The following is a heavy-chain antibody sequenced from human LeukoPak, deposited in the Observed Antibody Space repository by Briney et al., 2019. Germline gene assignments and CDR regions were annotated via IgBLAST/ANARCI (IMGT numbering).Heavy chain of an antibody. D-gene: IGHD3-3*01. CDR3: AKDLSRKKIFGVVIMPSTFDY. CDR1: GFTFSNAW. Sequence: GGSLRLSCAASGFTFSNAWMSWVRQAPGKGLEWVAFIRYDGSNKYYADSVKGRFTISRDNSKNTLYLQMNSLRAEDTAVYYCAKDLSRKKIFGVVIMPSTFDYWGQGTLVTVSS. V-gene: IGHV3-30*02. J-gene: IGHJ4*02. CDR2: IRYDGSNK.